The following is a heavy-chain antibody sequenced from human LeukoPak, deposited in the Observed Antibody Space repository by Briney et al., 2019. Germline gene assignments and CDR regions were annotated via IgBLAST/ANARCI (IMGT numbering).Heavy chain of an antibody. J-gene: IGHJ4*02. Sequence: GGSLRLSCAASGFTFSSYAMSWVRQAPGKGLEWVSAISGSGGSTYYADSVKGRFTISRDNSKNTLYLQMNSLRAEDTAVYYCARNPSYCSSTSCYLSFGIWGQGTLVTVSS. D-gene: IGHD2-2*01. CDR3: ARNPSYCSSTSCYLSFGI. CDR1: GFTFSSYA. V-gene: IGHV3-23*01. CDR2: ISGSGGST.